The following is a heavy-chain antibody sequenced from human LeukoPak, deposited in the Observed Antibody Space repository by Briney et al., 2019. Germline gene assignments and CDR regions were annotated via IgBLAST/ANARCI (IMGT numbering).Heavy chain of an antibody. Sequence: PSETLSLTCAVSGGSISSSSYYWGWIRQPPGKGLEWIGSIYYSGSTYYNPSLKSRVTISVDTSKNQFSLKLSSVTAADTAVYYCARVLVGNYYDSSGSYYFDYWGQGTLVTVSS. CDR2: IYYSGST. CDR3: ARVLVGNYYDSSGSYYFDY. CDR1: GGSISSSSYY. J-gene: IGHJ4*02. V-gene: IGHV4-39*07. D-gene: IGHD3-22*01.